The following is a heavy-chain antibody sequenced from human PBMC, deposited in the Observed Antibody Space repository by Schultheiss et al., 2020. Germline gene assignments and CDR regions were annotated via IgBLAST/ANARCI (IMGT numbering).Heavy chain of an antibody. D-gene: IGHD2-21*01. CDR2: IYPGDSDT. J-gene: IGHJ3*02. Sequence: GESLKISCKGSGYSFTSYWIGWVRQMPGKGLEWMGIIYPGDSDTRYSPSFQGQVTISADKSISTVYLQWTSLKASDSAMYYCARSYSEPYDAFDIWGQGTMVTVSS. CDR3: ARSYSEPYDAFDI. CDR1: GYSFTSYW. V-gene: IGHV5-51*01.